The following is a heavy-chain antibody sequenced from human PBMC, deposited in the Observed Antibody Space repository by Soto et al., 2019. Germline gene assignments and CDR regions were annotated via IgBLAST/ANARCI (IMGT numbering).Heavy chain of an antibody. CDR2: IYYSGST. CDR1: GGSISSGGYY. D-gene: IGHD6-19*01. V-gene: IGHV4-31*03. CDR3: ACRIAVAGTVDY. Sequence: QVQLQESGPGLVKPSQTLSLTCTVSGGSISSGGYYWSWIRQHPGKGLEWIGYIYYSGSTYYNPSLKSRVTISVDTSKNQFSLKLSSVTAADTALYYCACRIAVAGTVDYWGQGTLVTVSS. J-gene: IGHJ4*02.